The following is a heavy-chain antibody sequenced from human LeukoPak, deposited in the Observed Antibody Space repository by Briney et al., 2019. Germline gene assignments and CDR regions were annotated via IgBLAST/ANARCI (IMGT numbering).Heavy chain of an antibody. J-gene: IGHJ6*02. D-gene: IGHD4-23*01. CDR3: ARSIIYGGTSDYYYGMDV. CDR2: IYFSGST. V-gene: IGHV4-59*08. CDR1: GGSISSYY. Sequence: SETLSLTCSVSGGSISSYYWSWIRQPPGKGLVWIGYIYFSGSTNYNPSLKSRVTISVDTSKNQFSLNLSSVTAADTAVYFCARSIIYGGTSDYYYGMDVWGQGTTVTVS.